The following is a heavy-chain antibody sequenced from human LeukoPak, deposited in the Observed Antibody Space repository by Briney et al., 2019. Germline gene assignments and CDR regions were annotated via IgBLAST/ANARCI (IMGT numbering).Heavy chain of an antibody. CDR1: GGSLSSYY. V-gene: IGHV4-59*08. Sequence: SETLSLTCIVSGGSLSSYYWIWIRQPPGKGLEWIGYVHYTGTTNYNPSLKSRVTISVDTSKNQFSLKLSSVTAADTAVYYCARHENWGSSKGDSFHIWGKGKMVTVSS. CDR3: ARHENWGSSKGDSFHI. J-gene: IGHJ3*02. CDR2: VHYTGTT. D-gene: IGHD7-27*01.